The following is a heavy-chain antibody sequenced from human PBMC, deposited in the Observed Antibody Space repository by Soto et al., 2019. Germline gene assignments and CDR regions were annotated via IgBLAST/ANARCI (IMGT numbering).Heavy chain of an antibody. Sequence: GGSLRLSCAASGFTFSDYSMNWVRQAPGKGLEWVSYISDSSTTIYYADSVKGRFTISRDNAKNSLYLQMNSLRAEDTAVYYCATGGLLRYFDWFPGVNWSQGTLVTVSS. CDR1: GFTFSDYS. CDR2: ISDSSTTI. D-gene: IGHD3-9*01. V-gene: IGHV3-48*01. J-gene: IGHJ4*02. CDR3: ATGGLLRYFDWFPGVN.